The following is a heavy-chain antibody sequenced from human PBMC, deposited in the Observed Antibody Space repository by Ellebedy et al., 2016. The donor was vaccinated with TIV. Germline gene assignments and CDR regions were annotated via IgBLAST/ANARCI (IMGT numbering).Heavy chain of an antibody. J-gene: IGHJ4*02. CDR3: AISGGGNDYCHS. V-gene: IGHV3-23*01. CDR2: INASGGST. D-gene: IGHD3-16*01. CDR1: GFTFSSYA. Sequence: PGGSLRLSCAASGFTFSSYAMSWVRQAPGKGLEWVSAINASGGSTYYADSVKGRFTISRDNSDNTLHLQMNSLRAEDTATYYCAISGGGNDYCHSWGQGSLVTVSS.